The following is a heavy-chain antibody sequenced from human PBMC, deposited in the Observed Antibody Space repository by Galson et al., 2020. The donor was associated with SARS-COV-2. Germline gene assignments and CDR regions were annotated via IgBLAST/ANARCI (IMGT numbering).Heavy chain of an antibody. V-gene: IGHV4-59*13. CDR3: AGSVITTNWFDP. D-gene: IGHD3-22*01. J-gene: IGHJ5*02. Sequence: SETLSLTCTVSGGSISSYYWSWLRQPPGKGLEWIGHIYYSGSTNYNPSLKSRVTISVDTSKNQFSLKLSSVTAADTAVYYCAGSVITTNWFDPWGQGTLVTVSS. CDR2: IYYSGST. CDR1: GGSISSYY.